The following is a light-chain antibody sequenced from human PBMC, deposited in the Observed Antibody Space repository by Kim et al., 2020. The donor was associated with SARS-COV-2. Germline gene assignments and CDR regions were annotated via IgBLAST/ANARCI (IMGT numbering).Light chain of an antibody. CDR2: VAS. Sequence: SPRGKAALPCGATQSVISSYLAWYQQKPGQAPRLLIYVASTRATGIPDRFSGSGSGTDFTLTISRLESEDFAVYYCQQYSSSPITFGQGTRLEIK. J-gene: IGKJ5*01. V-gene: IGKV3-20*01. CDR1: QSVISSY. CDR3: QQYSSSPIT.